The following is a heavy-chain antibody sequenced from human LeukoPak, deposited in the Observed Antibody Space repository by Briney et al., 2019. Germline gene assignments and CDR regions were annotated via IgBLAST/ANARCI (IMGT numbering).Heavy chain of an antibody. Sequence: PGGSLRLSCAASGFTFSSYGMHWVRQAPGKGLEWVAVISYDGSNKYYADSVKGRFTISRDNSKNTLYLQMNSLRAEDTAVYYCAVPHPKYYYDGSGYFDYWGQGTLVTVSS. CDR3: AVPHPKYYYDGSGYFDY. V-gene: IGHV3-30*03. D-gene: IGHD3-22*01. CDR2: ISYDGSNK. CDR1: GFTFSSYG. J-gene: IGHJ4*02.